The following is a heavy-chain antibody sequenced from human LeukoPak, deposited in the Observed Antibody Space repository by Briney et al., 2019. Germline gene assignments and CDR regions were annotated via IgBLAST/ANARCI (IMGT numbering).Heavy chain of an antibody. CDR2: INTNSGGT. CDR3: ARAVGYSYYMDV. J-gene: IGHJ6*03. D-gene: IGHD5-18*01. Sequence: VASVKVSCKASGGTFSSYAISWVRQAPGQGLEWMGGINTNSGGTNYAQKFQGRVTMTRDTSISTAYMELSRLRSDDTAIYYCARAVGYSYYMDVWGNETTVTVSS. V-gene: IGHV1-2*02. CDR1: GGTFSSYA.